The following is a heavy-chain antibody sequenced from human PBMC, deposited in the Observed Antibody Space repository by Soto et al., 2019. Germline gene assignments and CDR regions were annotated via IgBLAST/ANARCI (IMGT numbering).Heavy chain of an antibody. CDR1: GFTFSSYG. V-gene: IGHV3-33*01. CDR2: IWYDGSNK. CDR3: ARGVGAAATYPGYFDL. J-gene: IGHJ2*01. D-gene: IGHD1-26*01. Sequence: QVQLVESGGGVVQPGRSLRLSCAASGFTFSSYGMHWVRQAPGKGLEWVAVIWYDGSNKYYADSVKGRFTISRDNSKNTLYLQMNSLRAEDTAVYYCARGVGAAATYPGYFDLWGRGTLVTVSS.